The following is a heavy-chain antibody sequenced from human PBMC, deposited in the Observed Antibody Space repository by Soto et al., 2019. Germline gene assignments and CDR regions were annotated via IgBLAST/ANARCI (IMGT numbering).Heavy chain of an antibody. Sequence: ASVPVSCKSSGYTFTSYAMHWVRQAPGQRLEWMGWINAGNGNTKYSQKFQGRVTITRDTSASTAYMELSSLRSEDTAVYYCARKATGTENYYYYGMDVWGQGTTVTVSS. CDR1: GYTFTSYA. CDR3: ARKATGTENYYYYGMDV. D-gene: IGHD1-1*01. CDR2: INAGNGNT. V-gene: IGHV1-3*01. J-gene: IGHJ6*02.